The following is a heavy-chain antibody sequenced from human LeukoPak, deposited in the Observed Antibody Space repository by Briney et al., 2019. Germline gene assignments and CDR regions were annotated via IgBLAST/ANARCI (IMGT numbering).Heavy chain of an antibody. CDR1: GFTFSGYA. Sequence: GGSLRLSCAASGFTFSGYAMTWVRQAPGKGLEWVSAISGNGVNTYYADSVKGRSTISRDNSRDTVSLQMSSLRAEDTALYYCAKYTGSYPWRYYFDYWGQGTRVTVSS. CDR3: AKYTGSYPWRYYFDY. J-gene: IGHJ4*02. D-gene: IGHD1-26*01. CDR2: ISGNGVNT. V-gene: IGHV3-23*01.